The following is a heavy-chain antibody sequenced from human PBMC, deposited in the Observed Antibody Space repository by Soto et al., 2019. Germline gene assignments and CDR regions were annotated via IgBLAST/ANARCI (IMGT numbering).Heavy chain of an antibody. D-gene: IGHD2-8*01. J-gene: IGHJ1*01. CDR1: GFTFSSYA. CDR2: ISYDGSNK. CDR3: ARYRDVREQH. Sequence: VQLVESGGGVVQPGRSLRLSCAASGFTFSSYAMHWVRQAPGKGLEWVAVISYDGSNKYYADSVKGRFTISRDNSKNTLYLQMNSLRAEDTAVYYCARYRDVREQHWGQGTLVTVSS. V-gene: IGHV3-30-3*01.